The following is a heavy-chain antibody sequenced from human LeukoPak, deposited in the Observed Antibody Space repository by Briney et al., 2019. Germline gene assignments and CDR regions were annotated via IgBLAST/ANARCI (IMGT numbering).Heavy chain of an antibody. CDR3: ATGLVSASEY. D-gene: IGHD2-21*01. Sequence: GGSLRLSCAASGLTFTNYWMHWVRQAPGKGLVWVSRIHSDGINTVYADSVKGRFTISRDNAKNMLYLQMHSLRVEDTALYYCATGLVSASEYWGQGTPVTVSS. V-gene: IGHV3-74*01. CDR1: GLTFTNYW. J-gene: IGHJ4*02. CDR2: IHSDGINT.